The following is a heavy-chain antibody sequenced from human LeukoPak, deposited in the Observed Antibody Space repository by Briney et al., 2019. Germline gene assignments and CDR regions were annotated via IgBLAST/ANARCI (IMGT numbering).Heavy chain of an antibody. CDR3: AISPVRTYYYDSSGYLPDY. CDR1: GFTVSSNY. J-gene: IGHJ4*02. D-gene: IGHD3-22*01. V-gene: IGHV3-66*01. CDR2: IYTGGST. Sequence: GGSLRLSCAASGFTVSSNYMSWVRQAPGKGLEWVSIIYTGGSTYYADSVKGRFTISRDNSKNTLYLQMNSLRAEDTAVYYCAISPVRTYYYDSSGYLPDYWGQGTLDTVSS.